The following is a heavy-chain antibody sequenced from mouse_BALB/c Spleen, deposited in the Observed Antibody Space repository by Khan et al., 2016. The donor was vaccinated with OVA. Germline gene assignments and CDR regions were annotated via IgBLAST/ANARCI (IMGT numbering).Heavy chain of an antibody. J-gene: IGHJ1*01. D-gene: IGHD1-1*01. CDR3: ARRVLLLYWYFDV. CDR2: ISYSGST. Sequence: EVQLQESGPGLVKPSQSLSLTCTVSGYSITSDYAWNWIRQFPGNKLEWMGYISYSGSTYYNPSLKSRISVTRDTSKNQFFLQLNSVTTEDTATXYSARRVLLLYWYFDVWGAGTTVTVSS. CDR1: GYSITSDYA. V-gene: IGHV3-2*02.